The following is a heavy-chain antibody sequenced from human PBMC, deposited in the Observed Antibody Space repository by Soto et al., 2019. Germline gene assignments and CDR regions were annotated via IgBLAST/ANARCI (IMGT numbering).Heavy chain of an antibody. Sequence: PSETLSLTCTVSGGSVSSGSYYWSWIRQPPGKGLEWIGYIYYSRSTNYNPSLKSRVTISVDTSKNQFSLKLSSVTAADTAVYYCARDLSGSFDYWGQGSLVTVSS. CDR2: IYYSRST. V-gene: IGHV4-61*01. J-gene: IGHJ4*02. D-gene: IGHD3-9*01. CDR3: ARDLSGSFDY. CDR1: GGSVSSGSYY.